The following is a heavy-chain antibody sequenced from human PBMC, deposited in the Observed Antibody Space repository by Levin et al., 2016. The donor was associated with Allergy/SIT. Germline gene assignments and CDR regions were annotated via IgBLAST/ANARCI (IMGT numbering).Heavy chain of an antibody. CDR3: VKRYTAMARGHDAFDI. CDR2: ISSNGGST. D-gene: IGHD5-18*01. J-gene: IGHJ3*02. Sequence: GGSLRLSCSASGFTFSSYAMHWVRQAPGKGLEYVSAISSNGGSTYYADSVKGRFTISRDNSKNTLYLQMSSLRAEDTAVYYCVKRYTAMARGHDAFDIWGQGTMVTVSS. CDR1: GFTFSSYA. V-gene: IGHV3-64D*06.